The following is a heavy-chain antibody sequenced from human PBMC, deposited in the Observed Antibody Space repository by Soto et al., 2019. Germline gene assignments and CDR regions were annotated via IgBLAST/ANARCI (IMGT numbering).Heavy chain of an antibody. J-gene: IGHJ6*03. D-gene: IGHD2-15*01. Sequence: PSETLSLTCAVYGGSFRGYYWSWIRQPPGKGLEWIGEINHSGSTNYNPSLKSRVTISVDTSKNQFSLKLSSVTAADTAVYYCARGICIGRGGSCYYKTGYYYYYYMDVWGKGTTVTVSS. CDR1: GGSFRGYY. CDR2: INHSGST. V-gene: IGHV4-34*01. CDR3: ARGICIGRGGSCYYKTGYYYYYYMDV.